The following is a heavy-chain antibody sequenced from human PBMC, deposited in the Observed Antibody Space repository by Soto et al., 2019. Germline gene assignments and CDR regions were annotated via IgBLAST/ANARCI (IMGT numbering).Heavy chain of an antibody. Sequence: EVPLVESGGGLVQPGGSLRLSCVASGFTFSDHYMDWVRQASGKGLEWVGRIRKKANSYTAEYAASVKGRFTISRDDSKNSLYLQMNSLKIEDTALYYCVRAGTGYQLDYWGQGTLVTVSS. CDR1: GFTFSDHY. D-gene: IGHD3-9*01. CDR2: IRKKANSYTA. V-gene: IGHV3-72*01. J-gene: IGHJ4*02. CDR3: VRAGTGYQLDY.